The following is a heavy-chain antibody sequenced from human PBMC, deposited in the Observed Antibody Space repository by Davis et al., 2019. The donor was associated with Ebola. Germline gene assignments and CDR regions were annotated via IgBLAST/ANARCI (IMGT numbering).Heavy chain of an antibody. J-gene: IGHJ4*02. Sequence: PGGSLRLSCAVSGFTFGSYGMHWVRQAPGKGLEWVAVISYDGSNIYYADSVKGRFTISRDNSKNTLYLQMNSLRAEDTAVYYCARGVARTDFDYWGQGTLVTVSS. CDR3: ARGVARTDFDY. CDR1: GFTFGSYG. D-gene: IGHD5-12*01. CDR2: ISYDGSNI. V-gene: IGHV3-30*03.